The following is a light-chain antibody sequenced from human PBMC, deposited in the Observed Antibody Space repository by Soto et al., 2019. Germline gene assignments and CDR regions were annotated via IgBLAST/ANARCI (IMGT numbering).Light chain of an antibody. CDR1: QSVSYN. CDR3: QQYKTWPAVA. V-gene: IGKV3-15*01. J-gene: IGKJ4*01. CDR2: GAF. Sequence: EIVMTQSPATLSVSPGETATLSCRASQSVSYNLAWYQQKPGQGPRLLIYGAFTRATGIPARFSGRGSGTEFTLTISSLQSEDFAVYDCQQYKTWPAVAFGGGTKVEIK.